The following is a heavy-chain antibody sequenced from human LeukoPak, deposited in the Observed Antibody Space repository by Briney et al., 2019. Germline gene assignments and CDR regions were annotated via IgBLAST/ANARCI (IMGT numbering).Heavy chain of an antibody. CDR1: GYTFTGYH. CDR3: ARDQGSLTRSWYTGY. Sequence: GASVKVSCKASGYTFTGYHIHWVRQAPGQGLEWMVWINPHSGDTNFAQKFQGRVTMTRDTSITTAYMDLSSLTPDDTAVYFCARDQGSLTRSWYTGYWGQGTQVTVSS. V-gene: IGHV1-2*02. J-gene: IGHJ4*02. CDR2: INPHSGDT. D-gene: IGHD6-13*01.